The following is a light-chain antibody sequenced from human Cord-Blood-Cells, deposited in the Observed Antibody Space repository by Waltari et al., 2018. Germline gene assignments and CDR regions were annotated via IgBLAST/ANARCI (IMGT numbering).Light chain of an antibody. J-gene: IGKJ1*01. CDR1: QSVSSSY. CDR2: GAS. V-gene: IGKV3-20*01. CDR3: QQYGSSPRT. Sequence: EIVLTQSPGTLSLSPGERATLSCRASQSVSSSYLAWYQQKPGQAPRRLIYGASSRATGIPDRFSVSGSGTDFTLTISRLEPEDFAVYYCQQYGSSPRTFGQGTKVEIK.